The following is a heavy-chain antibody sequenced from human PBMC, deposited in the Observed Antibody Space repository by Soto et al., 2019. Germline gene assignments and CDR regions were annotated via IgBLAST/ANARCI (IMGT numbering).Heavy chain of an antibody. V-gene: IGHV4-39*01. CDR3: ASQISGYVKY. CDR2: IYSSGST. Sequence: TLSLTCTVSGDSISSSTYSWVWIRQPPGKGLEWIATIYSSGSTFYNPSLNSRVTISVDTSKNQFSLKLSSVTAADTDVYYCASQISGYVKYWGQGTLVTVYS. J-gene: IGHJ4*02. D-gene: IGHD5-12*01. CDR1: GDSISSSTYS.